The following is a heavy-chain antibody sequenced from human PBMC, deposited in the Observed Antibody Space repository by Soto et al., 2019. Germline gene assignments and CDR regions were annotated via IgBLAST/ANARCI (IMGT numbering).Heavy chain of an antibody. CDR3: AKDAPGRSFNLFGP. D-gene: IGHD3-16*02. Sequence: EGCLRLSCTRAGIIFSSFAMNWDRQAPGKGLERVSSISDSGGGRYYADSVKGQFTISRDNSKNTLYLQMNNLGAEDTAVYYCAKDAPGRSFNLFGPCGQGTLVTVCS. CDR2: ISDSGGGR. V-gene: IGHV3-23*01. J-gene: IGHJ5*02. CDR1: GIIFSSFA.